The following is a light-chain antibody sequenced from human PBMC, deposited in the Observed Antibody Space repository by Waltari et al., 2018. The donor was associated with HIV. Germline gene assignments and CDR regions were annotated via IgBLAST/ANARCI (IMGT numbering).Light chain of an antibody. CDR1: SSNIGAGYF. J-gene: IGLJ3*02. V-gene: IGLV1-40*01. CDR3: QSYDRSLSASV. CDR2: STL. Sequence: QSVLTQPPSVSGVPGQRVTIACTGSSSNIGAGYFVHWYQQLPGTPPPPLTNSTLHPPPGFPDRFAGTKSGNSASLAITGLQAEDEADYYCQSYDRSLSASVFGGGTKLTVL.